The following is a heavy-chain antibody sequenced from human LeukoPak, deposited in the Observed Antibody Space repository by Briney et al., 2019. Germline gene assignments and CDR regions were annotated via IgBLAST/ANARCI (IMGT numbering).Heavy chain of an antibody. CDR3: ARESNGDPQLLDY. CDR2: IYYSGST. CDR1: GGSISSYY. Sequence: SETLSLTCTVPGGSISSYYWSWIRQPPGKGLEWIGYIYYSGSTNYNPSLKSRVTISVDTSKNQFSLKLSSVTAADTAVYYCARESNGDPQLLDYWGQGTLVTVPS. V-gene: IGHV4-59*01. J-gene: IGHJ4*02. D-gene: IGHD4-17*01.